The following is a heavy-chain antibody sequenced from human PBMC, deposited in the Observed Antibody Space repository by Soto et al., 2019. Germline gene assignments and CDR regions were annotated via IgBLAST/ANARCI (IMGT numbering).Heavy chain of an antibody. J-gene: IGHJ3*02. CDR2: IYPGDSDT. CDR1: GYSFTSYW. V-gene: IGHV5-51*07. D-gene: IGHD2-15*01. Sequence: ESLKISCKGSGYSFTSYWIGWVHQMPGKGLEWTGIIYPGDSDTRYSPSFQGQVTISADKSISTAYLQWSSLKASDTAMYYCARPHMGYCSGGSCFSSYAFDIWGQGTMVTVSS. CDR3: ARPHMGYCSGGSCFSSYAFDI.